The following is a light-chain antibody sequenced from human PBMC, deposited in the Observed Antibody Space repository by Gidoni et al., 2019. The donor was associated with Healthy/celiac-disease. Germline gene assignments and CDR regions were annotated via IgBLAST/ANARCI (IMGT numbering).Light chain of an antibody. CDR1: KLGDKY. J-gene: IGLJ1*01. Sequence: SYELTPQPSVSVSPGQTASITCTGDKLGDKYACWYQQKPGQSPVLVIYQDSKRPSGIPERFSGSNSGNTATLTISGTQAMDEADYYCQAWDSSTLYVFGTGTKVTVL. CDR3: QAWDSSTLYV. CDR2: QDS. V-gene: IGLV3-1*01.